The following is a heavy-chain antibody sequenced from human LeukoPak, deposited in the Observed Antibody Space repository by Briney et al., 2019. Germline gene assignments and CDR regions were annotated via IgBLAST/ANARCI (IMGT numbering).Heavy chain of an antibody. J-gene: IGHJ4*02. V-gene: IGHV1-46*01. Sequence: GASVKVSCKASGYTFTSYYIHWVRQAPGQGLEWMGIINPGGGSTSYAQKFQGRATMTRDTSTSTVYMELSSLRSEDTAVYYCARDREWGPEDYYDGWGQGTLVTVSS. CDR1: GYTFTSYY. CDR2: INPGGGST. D-gene: IGHD3-22*01. CDR3: ARDREWGPEDYYDG.